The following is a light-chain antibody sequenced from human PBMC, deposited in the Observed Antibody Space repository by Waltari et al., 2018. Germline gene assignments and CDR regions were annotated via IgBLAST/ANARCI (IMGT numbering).Light chain of an antibody. CDR1: QSIGSW. CDR3: QRYNSYPIT. V-gene: IGKV1-5*03. Sequence: DIQMTQSPSTLSASVGDRVTITCRASQSIGSWSAWYQQKPGKAPKLLIYEATGLESGVPSRFSASGSGTEFTLTISSLQPDDFATYYCQRYNSYPITFGPGTKVDI. J-gene: IGKJ3*01. CDR2: EAT.